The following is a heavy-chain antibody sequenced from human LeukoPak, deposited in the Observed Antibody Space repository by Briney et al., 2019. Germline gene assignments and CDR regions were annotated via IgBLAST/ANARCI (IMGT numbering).Heavy chain of an antibody. J-gene: IGHJ4*02. CDR2: IYTSGST. V-gene: IGHV4-4*07. CDR1: GDSISSYY. Sequence: SETLSLTCTVSGDSISSYYWSWIRQPAGKGLEWIGRIYTSGSTNYNPSLKSRVTMSVDTSKNQFSLKLSSVTAADTAVYFCARARCSGDSCYTGYYWGQGTLVTVSS. D-gene: IGHD2-15*01. CDR3: ARARCSGDSCYTGYY.